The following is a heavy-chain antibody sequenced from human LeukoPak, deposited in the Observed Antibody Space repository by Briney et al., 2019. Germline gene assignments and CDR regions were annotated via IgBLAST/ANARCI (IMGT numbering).Heavy chain of an antibody. CDR3: ARMGIAVAGVFDY. D-gene: IGHD6-19*01. CDR1: GFTFSSYA. V-gene: IGHV3-30*04. CDR2: ISYDGSNK. Sequence: GRSLRLSCAASGFTFSSYAMHWVRQAPGKGLECGAVISYDGSNKYYADSVKGRFTVSRDKSKNTLYLQMNSLRAEDTVVYYCARMGIAVAGVFDYWGQGTLVTVSS. J-gene: IGHJ4*02.